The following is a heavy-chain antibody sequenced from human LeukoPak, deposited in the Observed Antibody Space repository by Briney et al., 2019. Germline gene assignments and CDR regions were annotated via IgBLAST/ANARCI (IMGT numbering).Heavy chain of an antibody. Sequence: SETLSLTCTVSGGSISSGSYYWSWIRQPAGKGLEWIGRIYTSGSTNYNPSLKSRVTISVDTSKNQFSLKLGSVTAADTAVYYCAMALAGPFDYWGQGTLVTVSS. D-gene: IGHD6-19*01. J-gene: IGHJ4*02. CDR3: AMALAGPFDY. V-gene: IGHV4-61*02. CDR1: GGSISSGSYY. CDR2: IYTSGST.